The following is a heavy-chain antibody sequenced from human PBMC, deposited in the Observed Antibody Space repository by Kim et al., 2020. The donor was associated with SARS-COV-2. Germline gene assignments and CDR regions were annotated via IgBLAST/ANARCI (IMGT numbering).Heavy chain of an antibody. CDR3: ARESGGDFDY. V-gene: IGHV4-31*01. Sequence: GRHYYHPSLKSQVTRSVDTSKNQFSLKLSSVTAADTAVYYCARESGGDFDYWGQGTLVTVSS. J-gene: IGHJ4*02. CDR2: GRH.